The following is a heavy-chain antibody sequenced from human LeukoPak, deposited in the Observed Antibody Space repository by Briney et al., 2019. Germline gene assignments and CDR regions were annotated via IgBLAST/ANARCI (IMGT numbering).Heavy chain of an antibody. V-gene: IGHV3-21*01. CDR3: ARDTPIAVAGV. CDR2: ISSSSYI. CDR1: GFTFSSYS. Sequence: GGSLRLSCAASGFTFSSYSMNWVRQAPGKGLEWVSSISSSSYIYYADSVKGRFTISRDNAKDSLYLQMNSLRAEDTAVYYCARDTPIAVAGVWGQGTMVTVSS. J-gene: IGHJ3*01. D-gene: IGHD6-19*01.